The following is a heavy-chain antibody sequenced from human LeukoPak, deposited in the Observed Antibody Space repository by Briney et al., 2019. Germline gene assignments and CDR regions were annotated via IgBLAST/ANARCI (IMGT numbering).Heavy chain of an antibody. V-gene: IGHV3-30*10. D-gene: IGHD2-2*01. CDR1: GFTFSSYA. CDR2: ISYDGSNK. J-gene: IGHJ5*02. CDR3: ARDAVPAAQIHNWFDP. Sequence: GGSLRLSCAASGFTFSSYAMHWFRQAPGKGLEWVAGISYDGSNKYYTDSVKGRFTISRDNSKNTLYLQMNSLRAEDTAVYYCARDAVPAAQIHNWFDPWGQGTLVTVSS.